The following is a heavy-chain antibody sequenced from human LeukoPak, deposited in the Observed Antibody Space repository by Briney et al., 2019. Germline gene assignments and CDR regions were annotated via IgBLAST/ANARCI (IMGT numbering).Heavy chain of an antibody. Sequence: SPGGSLRLSCAASRFTFSSYGMHWVRQAPGKGLEWVGRIKSKTDGGTTDYAAPVKGRFTISRDDSKNTLYLQMNSLKTEGTAVYYCTTETPYYDSSGYYEGRAFDIWGQGTMVTVSS. CDR2: IKSKTDGGTT. J-gene: IGHJ3*02. V-gene: IGHV3-15*01. D-gene: IGHD3-22*01. CDR3: TTETPYYDSSGYYEGRAFDI. CDR1: RFTFSSYG.